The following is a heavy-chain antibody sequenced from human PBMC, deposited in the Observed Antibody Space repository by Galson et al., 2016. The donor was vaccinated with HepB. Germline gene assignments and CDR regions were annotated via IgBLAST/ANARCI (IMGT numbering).Heavy chain of an antibody. J-gene: IGHJ4*02. Sequence: SLRLSCAASGFTFSSFDMHWVRQAPGKGLEWVTVLWYDGFNKNIADSVKGRFTISRDNSKKTVYLQMNSLRDDDTAMYYCARDAGSGGFDHWGQGTPVTVSS. CDR2: LWYDGFNK. V-gene: IGHV3-33*01. CDR1: GFTFSSFD. CDR3: ARDAGSGGFDH. D-gene: IGHD3-10*01.